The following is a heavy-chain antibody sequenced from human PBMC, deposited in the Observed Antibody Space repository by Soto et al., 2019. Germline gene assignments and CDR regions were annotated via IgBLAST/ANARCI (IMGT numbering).Heavy chain of an antibody. Sequence: QVQLVQSGAEVKKPGSSVKVSCKASGGTFSSYAISWVRQAPGQGLEWMGGIIPIFGTANYAQKFQGRVTITADKSTSTDYMELSSLISEDTAVYYCARDLGYCSSTSCYHYYYYGMDVWGQGTTVTVSS. CDR2: IIPIFGTA. CDR3: ARDLGYCSSTSCYHYYYYGMDV. V-gene: IGHV1-69*06. CDR1: GGTFSSYA. D-gene: IGHD2-2*01. J-gene: IGHJ6*02.